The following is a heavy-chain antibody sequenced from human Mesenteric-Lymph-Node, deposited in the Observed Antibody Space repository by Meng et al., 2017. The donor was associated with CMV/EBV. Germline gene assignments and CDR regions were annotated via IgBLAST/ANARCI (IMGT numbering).Heavy chain of an antibody. CDR3: ARGMYCSSASCYEGLNYYNWFDP. CDR1: YY. D-gene: IGHD2-2*01. CDR2: INPNSGGT. V-gene: IGHV1-2*02. Sequence: YYMHWVRQAPGQGLEWMGSINPNSGGTTYAPKFQGRVTMTADTSISTAYMELNRLRSDDTAVYYCARGMYCSSASCYEGLNYYNWFDPWGQGTLVTVSS. J-gene: IGHJ5*02.